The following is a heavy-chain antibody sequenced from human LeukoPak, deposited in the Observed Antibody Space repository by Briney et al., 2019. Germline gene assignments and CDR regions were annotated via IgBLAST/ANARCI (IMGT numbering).Heavy chain of an antibody. J-gene: IGHJ2*01. CDR2: ISGSGNTK. D-gene: IGHD3-3*02. V-gene: IGHV3-11*04. Sequence: PGGSLRLSCVASGFTFSDYYLAWIRQAPGKGLEWVSYISGSGNTKYYTDSVRGRFTISRDNAKNSVYLQIHGLSDEDTALYYCARDLGIRYFDLWGRGTLVTVSS. CDR3: ARDLGIRYFDL. CDR1: GFTFSDYY.